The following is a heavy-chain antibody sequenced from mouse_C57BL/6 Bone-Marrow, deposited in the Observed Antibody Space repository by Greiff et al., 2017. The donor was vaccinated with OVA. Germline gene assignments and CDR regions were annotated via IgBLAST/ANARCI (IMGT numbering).Heavy chain of an antibody. J-gene: IGHJ4*01. V-gene: IGHV3-6*01. CDR2: ISYDGSN. D-gene: IGHD1-2*01. Sequence: EVQLQESGPGLVKPSPSLSLTCSVTGYSITSGYYWNWIRQFPGNKLEWMGYISYDGSNNYNPSLKNRIAITRDTSKNQFFLKLNSVTTEDTATYYCARGNAACAMDYWGQGTSVTVSS. CDR3: ARGNAACAMDY. CDR1: GYSITSGYY.